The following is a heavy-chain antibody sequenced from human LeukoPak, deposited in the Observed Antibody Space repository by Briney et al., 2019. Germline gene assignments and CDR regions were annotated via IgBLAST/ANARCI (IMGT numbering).Heavy chain of an antibody. CDR3: ATGLTGYAPFDY. CDR1: GYTLSELS. V-gene: IGHV1-24*01. D-gene: IGHD3-9*01. CDR2: FDPEDGET. J-gene: IGHJ4*02. Sequence: ASVKVSCKVSGYTLSELSMHWVRQAPGKGLEWMGGFDPEDGETIYAQKFQGRVTMTEDTSTDTAYMELSSLRSEDTAVYYCATGLTGYAPFDYWGQGTLVTVSS.